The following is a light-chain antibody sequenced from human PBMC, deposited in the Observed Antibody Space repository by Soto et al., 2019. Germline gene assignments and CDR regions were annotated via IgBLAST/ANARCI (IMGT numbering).Light chain of an antibody. Sequence: IEVTQSPSSLAASVGDRVTITCRASQTISTYVNWYRQKSGEAPELLIYDASTLQSGVPSRFRGGGSGTEFTLTISNLQLDDFATYYCQQSYNTPLTFGQGTKVEIK. CDR2: DAS. V-gene: IGKV1-39*01. J-gene: IGKJ1*01. CDR3: QQSYNTPLT. CDR1: QTISTY.